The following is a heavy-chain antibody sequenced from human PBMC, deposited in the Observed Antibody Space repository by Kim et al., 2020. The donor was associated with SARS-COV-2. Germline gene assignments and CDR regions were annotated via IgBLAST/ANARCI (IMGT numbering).Heavy chain of an antibody. CDR2: ISGSGTNT. J-gene: IGHJ4*02. V-gene: IGHV3-23*01. CDR1: GFTFSTYG. Sequence: GGSLRLSCAASGFTFSTYGMNWVRQAPGKGLEWVSTISGSGTNTYYADSVKGRFTISRDNSKNTLYLQMNSLRAEDTAVYYCATRPPDYWGQGTLVTVSS. CDR3: ATRPPDY.